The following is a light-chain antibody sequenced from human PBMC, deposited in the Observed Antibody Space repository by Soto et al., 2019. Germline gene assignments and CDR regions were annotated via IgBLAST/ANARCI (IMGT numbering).Light chain of an antibody. V-gene: IGLV2-8*01. CDR3: SSYAGSNMGV. Sequence: QSALTQPPSASGSPGQSVTISCTGTSSDVGGYNYVSWYQQHPGKAPKLMIYEVSKRPSGFPDRFSGSKSGNTASLTVSGLQAEDEADYYCSSYAGSNMGVFGGGTQLTVL. J-gene: IGLJ2*01. CDR1: SSDVGGYNY. CDR2: EVS.